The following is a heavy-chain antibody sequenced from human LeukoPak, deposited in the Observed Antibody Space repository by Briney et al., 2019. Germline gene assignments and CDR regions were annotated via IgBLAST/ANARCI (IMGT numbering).Heavy chain of an antibody. Sequence: ASVKVSCKASGYTFTSYGISWVRQAPGQGLEWMGWISAYNGNTNYAPKLQGRVTMTTDTSTSTAYMELRSLRSDDTAVYYCARASSDIAAADSYFDYWGQGTLVTVSS. J-gene: IGHJ4*02. CDR2: ISAYNGNT. D-gene: IGHD6-13*01. V-gene: IGHV1-18*01. CDR1: GYTFTSYG. CDR3: ARASSDIAAADSYFDY.